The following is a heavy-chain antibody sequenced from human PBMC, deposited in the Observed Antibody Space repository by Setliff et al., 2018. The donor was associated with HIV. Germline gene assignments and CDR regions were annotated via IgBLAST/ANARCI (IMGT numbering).Heavy chain of an antibody. CDR2: ISSTGITT. CDR1: GFIFSNYR. CDR3: ARDDHGALMGVIIRYYYMDV. Sequence: GGSLRLSCTASGFIFSNYRMNWVRQAPGKGLEWIAYISSTGITTYYADSVKGRFTISRDNAKNSLYLQMNSLRAEDTAVYYCARDDHGALMGVIIRYYYMDVWGKGTTVTVSS. D-gene: IGHD3-10*01. V-gene: IGHV3-48*04. J-gene: IGHJ6*03.